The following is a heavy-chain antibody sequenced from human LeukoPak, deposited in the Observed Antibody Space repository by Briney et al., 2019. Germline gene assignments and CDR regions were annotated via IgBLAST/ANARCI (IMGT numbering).Heavy chain of an antibody. V-gene: IGHV3-7*01. D-gene: IGHD4-17*01. CDR1: GFTFSSYW. CDR3: ARDGDYEADYYYYYGMDV. J-gene: IGHJ6*02. CDR2: IKQDGSEK. Sequence: GGSLRLSCAASGFTFSSYWMSWVRQAPGKGLEWVANIKQDGSEKYYVDSVKGRFTISRDNAKNSLHLQMNSLRAEDTAVYYCARDGDYEADYYYYYGMDVWGQGTTVTVSS.